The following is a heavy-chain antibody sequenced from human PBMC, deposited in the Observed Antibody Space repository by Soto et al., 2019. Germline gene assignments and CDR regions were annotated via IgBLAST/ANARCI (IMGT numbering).Heavy chain of an antibody. Sequence: SETLSLTCTVSGDSISSGYYWGWIRQPPGKGLEWIGIIFHSGSTYSKSSVKSRVTISVDTSKNRFSLSLNSVTASDTAVYFCVSQRTTVPTQAYFDYWGPGALVTVSS. CDR2: IFHSGST. CDR3: VSQRTTVPTQAYFDY. V-gene: IGHV4-38-2*02. CDR1: GDSISSGYY. J-gene: IGHJ4*02. D-gene: IGHD4-17*01.